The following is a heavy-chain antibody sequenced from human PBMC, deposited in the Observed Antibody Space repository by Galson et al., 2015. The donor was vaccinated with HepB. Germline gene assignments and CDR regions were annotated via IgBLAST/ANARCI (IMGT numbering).Heavy chain of an antibody. V-gene: IGHV3-21*01. CDR3: ARGLRYFDWSPLGGNWFDP. Sequence: SLRLSCAASGFTFSSYSMNWVRQAPGKGLEWVSSISSSSSYIYYADSVKGRFTISRDNAKNSLYLQMNSLRAEDTAVYYCARGLRYFDWSPLGGNWFDPWGQGTLVTVSS. CDR2: ISSSSSYI. D-gene: IGHD3-9*01. CDR1: GFTFSSYS. J-gene: IGHJ5*02.